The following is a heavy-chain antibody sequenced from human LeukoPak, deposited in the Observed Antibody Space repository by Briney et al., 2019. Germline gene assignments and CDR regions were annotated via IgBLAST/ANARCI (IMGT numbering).Heavy chain of an antibody. CDR3: AELGITMIGGV. D-gene: IGHD3-10*02. V-gene: IGHV3-48*03. CDR2: ISSSGSTI. CDR1: GFTFSSYE. Sequence: GGSLRLSCAASGFTFSSYEMNWVRQAPGKGLEWVSYISSSGSTIYYADSVTGRLTISRDNAKNSLYLQMNSLRAEDTAVYYCAELGITMIGGVWGKGTTVTISS. J-gene: IGHJ6*04.